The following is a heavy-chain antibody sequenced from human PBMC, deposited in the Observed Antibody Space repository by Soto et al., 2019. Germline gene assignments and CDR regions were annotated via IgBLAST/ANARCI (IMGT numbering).Heavy chain of an antibody. J-gene: IGHJ5*01. Sequence: QVQLQESGPGLVQPSQTLSLTCTVSGASISSGGFYWSWIRQFPGKGLEWIGYIDYRGRTFYNPSLKSRDTISRDTSKSQCSLNGNSVTAADTSVFYCARVSAAGTRWFDSWGQGTLVTVSS. CDR2: IDYRGRT. CDR3: ARVSAAGTRWFDS. CDR1: GASISSGGFY. D-gene: IGHD6-13*01. V-gene: IGHV4-31*03.